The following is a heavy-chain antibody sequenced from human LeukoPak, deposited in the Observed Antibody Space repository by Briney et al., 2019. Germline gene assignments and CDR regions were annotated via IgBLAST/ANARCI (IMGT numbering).Heavy chain of an antibody. V-gene: IGHV3-9*01. D-gene: IGHD3-10*01. Sequence: GGSLRLSCAASGFTFDDYAMHWVRQAPGKGLEWVSGISWNSDSIGYADSVKGRFTISRDNAKNSLYLQMNSLRAEDTALYYCAKASGGSYYYYYMDVWGKGTTVTVSS. CDR2: ISWNSDSI. J-gene: IGHJ6*03. CDR1: GFTFDDYA. CDR3: AKASGGSYYYYYMDV.